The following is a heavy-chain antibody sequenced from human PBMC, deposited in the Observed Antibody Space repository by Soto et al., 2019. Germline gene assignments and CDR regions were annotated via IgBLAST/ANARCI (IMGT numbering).Heavy chain of an antibody. V-gene: IGHV4-34*01. CDR1: GESLSTYF. Sequence: QVQLQQWGAGLLKPSETLSLTCAAYGESLSTYFWSWIRQPPGKGLEWIGEVNYSGGRTIYNPSLRSRVTISVSTSRDQFSLQLRSVTAADTAVYYCASGCHYTWTFGGQGTLVTVSS. CDR2: VNYSGGRT. J-gene: IGHJ4*02. CDR3: ASGCHYTWTF. D-gene: IGHD4-4*01.